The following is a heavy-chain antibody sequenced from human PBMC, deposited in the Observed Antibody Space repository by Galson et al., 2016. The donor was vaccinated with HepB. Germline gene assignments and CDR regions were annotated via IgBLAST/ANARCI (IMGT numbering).Heavy chain of an antibody. V-gene: IGHV1-46*01. CDR2: INPSGGST. D-gene: IGHD1-26*01. J-gene: IGHJ4*02. CDR3: AREGATSIGGFGY. CDR1: GYTFTSYY. Sequence: SVKVSCKASGYTFTSYYMHWVRQAPGQGLEWMGIINPSGGSTSYAQNFQGRVTMTRDTSTSTVHMELSSLRSEDSAMYYCAREGATSIGGFGYWGQGTLVTVSS.